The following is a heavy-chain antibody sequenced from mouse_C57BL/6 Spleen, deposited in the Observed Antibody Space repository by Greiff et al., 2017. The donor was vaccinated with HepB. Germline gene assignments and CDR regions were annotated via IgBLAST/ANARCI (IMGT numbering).Heavy chain of an antibody. Sequence: VQLQQPGAELVKPGASVKLSCKASGYTFTSYWMHWVKQRPGQGLEWIGMIHPNSGSTNYNEKFKSKATLTVDKSSSTAYMQLSSLTSEDSAVYYCARRYCGSTYYAMDYWGQGTSVTVSS. V-gene: IGHV1-64*01. CDR3: ARRYCGSTYYAMDY. CDR1: GYTFTSYW. D-gene: IGHD1-1*01. CDR2: IHPNSGST. J-gene: IGHJ4*01.